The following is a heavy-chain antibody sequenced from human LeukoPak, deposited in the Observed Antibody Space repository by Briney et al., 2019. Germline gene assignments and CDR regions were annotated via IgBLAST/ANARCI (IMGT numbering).Heavy chain of an antibody. V-gene: IGHV3-30*18. CDR2: ISYDGSNK. Sequence: PRESLRLSCAASGFTFSTYAMHWVRQAPGNGLEWVAVISYDGSNKNYTDSVKGRFTISTDNSKNTPYLQMNSLRAEDTAVYYCAKRTTVLTHFDYWGQGALVTVSS. D-gene: IGHD4-23*01. CDR3: AKRTTVLTHFDY. CDR1: GFTFSTYA. J-gene: IGHJ4*02.